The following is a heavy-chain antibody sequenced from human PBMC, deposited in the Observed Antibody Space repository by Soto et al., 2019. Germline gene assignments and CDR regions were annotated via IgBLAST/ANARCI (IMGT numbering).Heavy chain of an antibody. V-gene: IGHV4-31*03. CDR2: IYYSGST. D-gene: IGHD1-20*01. J-gene: IGHJ4*02. CDR3: ARGLYNWNYFDY. CDR1: GCSISSGGYY. Sequence: SETLSLTCTVSGCSISSGGYYWSWIRQHPGKGLEWIGYIYYSGSTYYNPSLKSRVTISVDTSKNQFSLKLSSVTAADTAVYYCARGLYNWNYFDYWGQGTLVTVSS.